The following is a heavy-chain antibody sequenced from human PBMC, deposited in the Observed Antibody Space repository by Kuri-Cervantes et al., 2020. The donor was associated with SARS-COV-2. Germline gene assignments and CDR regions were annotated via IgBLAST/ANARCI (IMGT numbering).Heavy chain of an antibody. V-gene: IGHV3-30-3*01. J-gene: IGHJ5*02. D-gene: IGHD3-22*01. Sequence: GGSLRLSSSASGFTFSSYAMLWVRQAPGKWLEWVAVISYDGSNTYYADSVKGRFTISRDNSKNTLYLQMNSLRAEDTAVYYCARDYYDSSGYFISGLWFDPWGQGTLVTVSS. CDR1: GFTFSSYA. CDR3: ARDYYDSSGYFISGLWFDP. CDR2: ISYDGSNT.